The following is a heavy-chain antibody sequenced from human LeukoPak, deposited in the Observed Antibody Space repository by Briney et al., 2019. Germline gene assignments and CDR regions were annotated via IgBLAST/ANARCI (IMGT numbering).Heavy chain of an antibody. J-gene: IGHJ4*02. D-gene: IGHD5-18*01. CDR3: ARTPGYSYGYEIDY. CDR1: GLPFDEYA. Sequence: GGSLRLSCAASGLPFDEYAMHWIRQAPGKGLEWVSGISYTSETKGYVDSVKGRFTISRDNAKNSLYLQMNSLRAEDTAVYYCARTPGYSYGYEIDYWGQGTLVTVSS. V-gene: IGHV3-9*01. CDR2: ISYTSETK.